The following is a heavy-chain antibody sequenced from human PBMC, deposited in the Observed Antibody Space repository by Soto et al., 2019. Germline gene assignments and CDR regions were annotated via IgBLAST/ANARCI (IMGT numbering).Heavy chain of an antibody. Sequence: EVQLLESGGGLVQPGGSLRLSCAASGFTFSSYAMSWVRQAPGKGLEWVSAFSGSGGSTYYADSVKGRFTISRDNSKNTLYLQMNSLRAEDTAVYYCAKDDRRGYSGYDRHDYWGQGTLVTVSS. J-gene: IGHJ4*02. D-gene: IGHD5-12*01. CDR1: GFTFSSYA. V-gene: IGHV3-23*01. CDR3: AKDDRRGYSGYDRHDY. CDR2: FSGSGGST.